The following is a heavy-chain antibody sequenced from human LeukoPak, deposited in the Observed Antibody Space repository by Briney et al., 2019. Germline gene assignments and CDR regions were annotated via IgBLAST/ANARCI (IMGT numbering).Heavy chain of an antibody. J-gene: IGHJ4*02. Sequence: ASVKVSCKASGYTFTGYYMHWVRPAPGQGLEWMGWINPNSGGTNYAQKFQGRVTMTRDTSISTAYMELSRLRSDDTAVYYCARSRRTTVPPGYWGQGTLVTVSS. D-gene: IGHD4-11*01. CDR1: GYTFTGYY. V-gene: IGHV1-2*02. CDR3: ARSRRTTVPPGY. CDR2: INPNSGGT.